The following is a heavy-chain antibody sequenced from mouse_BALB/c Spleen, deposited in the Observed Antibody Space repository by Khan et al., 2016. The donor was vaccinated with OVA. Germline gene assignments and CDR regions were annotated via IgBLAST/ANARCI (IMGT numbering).Heavy chain of an antibody. CDR2: ILPGSGSN. CDR3: ARENYYGSSSWFGY. Sequence: QVQLQQSGAELMKPGASVKISYKATGYTFSSYWIEWVKQRPGHGLEWIGEILPGSGSNNYNEKFKGKATFTADTSSNTAYMQLSSLTSEDSAVYYCARENYYGSSSWFGYWGQGTLVTVS. CDR1: GYTFSSYW. V-gene: IGHV1-9*01. J-gene: IGHJ3*01. D-gene: IGHD1-1*01.